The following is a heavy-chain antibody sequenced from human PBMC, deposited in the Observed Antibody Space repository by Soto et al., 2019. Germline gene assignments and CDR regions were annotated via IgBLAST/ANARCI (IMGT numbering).Heavy chain of an antibody. Sequence: EVQLVESGGGLVKPGGSLRLSCAASGFTFSSYSMNWVRQAPGKGLEWVSSISSSSSYIYYADSVKGRFTISRDNAKNSLYLQMNSLRAEDTAVYYWARDRVIVGATTHSYYGMDVWGQGTTVTVSS. V-gene: IGHV3-21*01. CDR2: ISSSSSYI. CDR3: ARDRVIVGATTHSYYGMDV. J-gene: IGHJ6*02. D-gene: IGHD1-26*01. CDR1: GFTFSSYS.